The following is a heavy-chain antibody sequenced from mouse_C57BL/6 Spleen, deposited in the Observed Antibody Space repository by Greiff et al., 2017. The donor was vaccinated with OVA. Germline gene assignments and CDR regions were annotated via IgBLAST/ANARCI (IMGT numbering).Heavy chain of an antibody. Sequence: EVHLVESGGGLVKPGGSLKLSCAASGFTFSSYAMSWVRQTPEKRLEWVATISDGGSYTYYPDNVKGRFTISRDNAKNNLYLQMSHLKSEDTAMYYCARVGLRRDWFAYWGQGTLVTVSA. D-gene: IGHD2-4*01. V-gene: IGHV5-4*01. CDR3: ARVGLRRDWFAY. J-gene: IGHJ3*01. CDR2: ISDGGSYT. CDR1: GFTFSSYA.